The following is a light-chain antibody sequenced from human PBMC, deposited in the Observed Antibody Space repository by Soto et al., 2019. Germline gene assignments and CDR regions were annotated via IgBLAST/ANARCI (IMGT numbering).Light chain of an antibody. CDR2: GNS. CDR1: SSNIGAGYD. J-gene: IGLJ2*01. Sequence: QSVLTQPPSVSGAPGQRVTISCTGSSSNIGAGYDVHWYQQHPGTAPKLLIYGNSNRPSGVPARFSASKSGTSASLAITGLQAEDEADYYCQSYDSGLPLFGGGTKLTVL. V-gene: IGLV1-40*01. CDR3: QSYDSGLPL.